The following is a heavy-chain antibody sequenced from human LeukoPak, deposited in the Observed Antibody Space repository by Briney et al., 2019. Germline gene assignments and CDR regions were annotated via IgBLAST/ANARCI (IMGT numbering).Heavy chain of an antibody. D-gene: IGHD4-11*01. Sequence: PSETLSLTCAVSGYSINSGYSWGWIRQRPGKGLEWIGNIYHSGYAHYNPSLKSRVTISLDTSKNQFSLKLSSVTAADTAVYYCARNSSLTTIKGGWFDPWGQGTLVTVSS. CDR3: ARNSSLTTIKGGWFDP. CDR2: IYHSGYA. V-gene: IGHV4-38-2*01. J-gene: IGHJ5*02. CDR1: GYSINSGYS.